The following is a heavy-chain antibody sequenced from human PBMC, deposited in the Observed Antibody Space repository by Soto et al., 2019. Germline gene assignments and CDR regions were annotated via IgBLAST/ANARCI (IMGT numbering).Heavy chain of an antibody. CDR2: TSTSNGHT. CDR3: VRDIPSAAPVFDL. V-gene: IGHV1-18*01. Sequence: QVPLIQSGAEVKRPGASLKVSCRASGYAFNTYGVIWVRQAPGQGLEWVGWTSTSNGHTNFAQNFQGRVTLTTDTSTSTAYMELRSLTSDDTAVYYCVRDIPSAAPVFDLWCEGTLVTVSS. J-gene: IGHJ4*02. D-gene: IGHD6-25*01. CDR1: GYAFNTYG.